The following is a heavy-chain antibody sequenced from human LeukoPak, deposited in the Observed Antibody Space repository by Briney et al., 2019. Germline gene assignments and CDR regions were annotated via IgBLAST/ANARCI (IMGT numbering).Heavy chain of an antibody. Sequence: ASVKVSCKASGGTFSSYAISLVRQAPGQGLEWMGGIIPIFGTANYAQKFQGRVTITTDESTSTAYMELSSLRSEDTAVYYCARGEDGNFDYWGQGTLVTVSS. CDR2: IIPIFGTA. V-gene: IGHV1-69*05. CDR1: GGTFSSYA. D-gene: IGHD5-24*01. J-gene: IGHJ4*02. CDR3: ARGEDGNFDY.